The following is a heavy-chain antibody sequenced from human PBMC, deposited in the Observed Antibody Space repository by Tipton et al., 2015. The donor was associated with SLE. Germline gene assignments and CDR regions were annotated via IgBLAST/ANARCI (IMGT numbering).Heavy chain of an antibody. Sequence: TLSLTCAVSGYSISSGYYWGWIRQPPGKGLEWIGRIYTSGSTNYNPSLKSRVTMSVDTSKNQFSLKLGSVTAADTAVYYCARRHRAGPFDYWGQGTLVTVSS. CDR2: IYTSGST. J-gene: IGHJ4*02. CDR1: GYSISSGYY. D-gene: IGHD6-19*01. V-gene: IGHV4-38-2*01. CDR3: ARRHRAGPFDY.